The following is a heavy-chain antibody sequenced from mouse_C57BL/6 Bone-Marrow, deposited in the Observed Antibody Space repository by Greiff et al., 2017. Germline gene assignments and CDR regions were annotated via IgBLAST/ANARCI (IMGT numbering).Heavy chain of an antibody. D-gene: IGHD2-2*01. Sequence: VQLQQPGAELVKPGASVKVSCKASGYTFTGYWMHWVKQRPGQGLEWIGRIHPSASVTNYNHKFKGKATLTVDKSTSTAYMQLSSLTSEASAVYYLEVGGDGYDGDYWGQGTTLTVSS. V-gene: IGHV1-74*01. J-gene: IGHJ2*01. CDR1: GYTFTGYW. CDR3: EVGGDGYDGDY. CDR2: IHPSASVT.